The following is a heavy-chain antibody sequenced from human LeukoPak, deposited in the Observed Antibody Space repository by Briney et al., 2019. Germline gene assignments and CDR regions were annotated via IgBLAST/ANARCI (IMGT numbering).Heavy chain of an antibody. J-gene: IGHJ6*03. V-gene: IGHV1-69*05. CDR1: GGTFSSYA. CDR3: ASLSFDFWSGYYYYYYMDV. CDR2: IIPIFGTA. Sequence: SVKVSCKASGGTFSSYAISWVRQAPGQGLEWMGGIIPIFGTANYAQKFQGRVTITTDESTSTAYMELSSLRSEDTAVYYCASLSFDFWSGYYYYYYMDVWGKGTTVTVSS. D-gene: IGHD3-3*01.